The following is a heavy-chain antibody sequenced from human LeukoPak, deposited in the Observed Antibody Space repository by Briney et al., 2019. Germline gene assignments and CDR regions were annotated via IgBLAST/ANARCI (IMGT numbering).Heavy chain of an antibody. CDR1: GFTFSSYG. D-gene: IGHD3-22*01. CDR2: IRYDGSNK. J-gene: IGHJ4*02. Sequence: PGGSLRLSCAASGFTFSSYGMHWVRQAPGKGLKWVAFIRYDGSNKQYADSVKGRFTISRDNSKNTLYLRMNSLRAEDTAVYYCAKAGSQLWGYDSNGYFPYYWGQGTLVTVSS. CDR3: AKAGSQLWGYDSNGYFPYY. V-gene: IGHV3-30*02.